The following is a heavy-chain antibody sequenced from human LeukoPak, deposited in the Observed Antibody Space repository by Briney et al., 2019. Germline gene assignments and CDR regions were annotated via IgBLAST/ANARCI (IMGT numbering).Heavy chain of an antibody. Sequence: PGRSLRLSCAASGFTFSSYGMHWDRQAPGKGLEWVAVIWYDGSNKYYADSVKGRFTISRDNSKNTLYLQMNSLRAEDTAVYYCARESDTMIADPWGQGTLVTVSS. D-gene: IGHD3-22*01. CDR3: ARESDTMIADP. CDR2: IWYDGSNK. V-gene: IGHV3-33*01. J-gene: IGHJ5*02. CDR1: GFTFSSYG.